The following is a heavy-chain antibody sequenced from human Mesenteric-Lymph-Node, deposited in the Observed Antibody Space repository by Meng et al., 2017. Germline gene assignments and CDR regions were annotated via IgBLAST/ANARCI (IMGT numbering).Heavy chain of an antibody. CDR2: MDYRGST. CDR1: GDSISSGEYF. D-gene: IGHD2-2*01. J-gene: IGHJ4*02. Sequence: VRLQRWGAVLLKPSQPLSLTSTVSGDSISSGEYFWSWIRQPPGKGLEWIGYMDYRGSTFYNPSLKSRVTISVDTSKNQFSLKLSSVTAADTAVYFCARGELLWDYWGQGTLVTVSS. CDR3: ARGELLWDY. V-gene: IGHV4-30-4*01.